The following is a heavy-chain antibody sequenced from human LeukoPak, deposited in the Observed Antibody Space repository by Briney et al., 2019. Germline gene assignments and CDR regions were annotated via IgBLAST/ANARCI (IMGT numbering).Heavy chain of an antibody. CDR2: FDPEDGET. D-gene: IGHD3-22*01. CDR1: GDTFTSYG. Sequence: ASVKVSCKASGDTFTSYGISWVRQAPGQGLEWMGGFDPEDGETIYAQKFQGRVTMTEDTSTDTAYMELSSLRSEDTAVYYCATYYYDSSGYYSFDYWGQGTLVTVSS. J-gene: IGHJ4*02. CDR3: ATYYYDSSGYYSFDY. V-gene: IGHV1-24*01.